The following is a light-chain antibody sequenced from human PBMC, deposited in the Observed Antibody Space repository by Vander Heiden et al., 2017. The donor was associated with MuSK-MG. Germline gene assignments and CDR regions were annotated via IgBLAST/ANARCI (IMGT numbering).Light chain of an antibody. Sequence: IVLTQSPGTLSLSPGERATLSCRASQTVSNSYFAWFQQKGGQAPRLLIFGVSSRATGIPDRFSGSGSGTDFTLTISRLEPEDFAVYYCQQYSSLPHTFGQGSKLEIK. J-gene: IGKJ2*01. CDR1: QTVSNSY. V-gene: IGKV3-20*01. CDR2: GVS. CDR3: QQYSSLPHT.